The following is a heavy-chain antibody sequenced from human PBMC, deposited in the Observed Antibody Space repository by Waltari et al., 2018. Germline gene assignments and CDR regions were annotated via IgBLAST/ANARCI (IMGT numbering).Heavy chain of an antibody. J-gene: IGHJ6*02. D-gene: IGHD6-13*01. CDR2: ISSTSSEI. CDR3: AGGYSSYYGMDV. CDR1: GFTFNTYT. Sequence: EVQLVESGGGLVKPGGSLRLSCAASGFTFNTYTMNWVRQAPGMGLEWFESISSTSSEIYYADSVKGRFTISRDNAKSSLYLQLNSLRAEDTAVYYCAGGYSSYYGMDVWGQGTTVTVSS. V-gene: IGHV3-21*02.